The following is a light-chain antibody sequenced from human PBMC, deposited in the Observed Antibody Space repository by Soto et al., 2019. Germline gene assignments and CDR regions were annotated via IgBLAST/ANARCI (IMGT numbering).Light chain of an antibody. CDR3: QQANAFPIT. CDR2: TTS. Sequence: DIQMTQSPSFMSASVGDRVTVTCRASQHINRWLAWYQQKPGEAPKLLIYTTSTLASGVPSRFSGSGSGTDFTLTNSSLQPEDFATYYCQQANAFPITFGQGTRLEIK. J-gene: IGKJ5*01. CDR1: QHINRW. V-gene: IGKV1-12*01.